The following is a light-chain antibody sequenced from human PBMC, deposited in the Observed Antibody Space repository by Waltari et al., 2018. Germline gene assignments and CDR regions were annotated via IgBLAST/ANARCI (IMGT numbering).Light chain of an antibody. CDR2: DVS. CDR1: SSDLGSSDF. J-gene: IGLJ2*01. CDR3: NSYGSGFTVI. Sequence: QSALTQPASVSGSPGQSISISCTGTSSDLGSSDFVSWYQQYPGKSPKLIIYDVSRRPSGISHRFSASKSGNTASLTISGLQAEDEADYYCNSYGSGFTVIFGGGTKLTVL. V-gene: IGLV2-14*03.